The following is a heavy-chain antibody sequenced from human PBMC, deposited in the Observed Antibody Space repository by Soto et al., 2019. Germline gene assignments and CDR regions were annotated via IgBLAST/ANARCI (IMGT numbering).Heavy chain of an antibody. J-gene: IGHJ4*02. V-gene: IGHV3-74*01. CDR2: ISSDGRST. CDR3: ASGAEF. CDR1: GFTLSTGW. D-gene: IGHD3-10*01. Sequence: PGGSLRLSCAAPGFTLSTGWMHWVRQSPGKGLQWVSRISSDGRSTNYAGSVEGRFTVSWDNARNTLYLKMTSLRVEDTAVYFCASGAEFRGQGILVTVSS.